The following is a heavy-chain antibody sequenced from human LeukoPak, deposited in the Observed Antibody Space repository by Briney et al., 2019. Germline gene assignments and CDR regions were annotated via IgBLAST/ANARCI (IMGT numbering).Heavy chain of an antibody. CDR1: GFTSSSYA. CDR2: ISGSGGNS. J-gene: IGHJ3*02. D-gene: IGHD1-26*01. V-gene: IGHV3-23*01. CDR3: AKLRSGTTGNVES. Sequence: GGSLRLSCAASGFTSSSYAMSWVRQAPGKGLEWVSAISGSGGNSYYADTVKGRFTISRDNSKNTLYLQMNSLRAEDSAANYCAKLRSGTTGNVESWGQGTMVTVSS.